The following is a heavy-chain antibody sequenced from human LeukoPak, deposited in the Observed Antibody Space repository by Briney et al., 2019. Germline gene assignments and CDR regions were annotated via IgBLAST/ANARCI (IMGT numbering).Heavy chain of an antibody. CDR3: ARDLYLSY. CDR2: IYSGDRT. J-gene: IGHJ4*02. V-gene: IGHV3-66*01. D-gene: IGHD2-2*02. CDR1: GFTFSRHG. Sequence: GGSLRLSCAASGFTFSRHGMNWVRQAPGKGLEWVSVIYSGDRTYFADSVKGRFTISRDNFKNILYLQMNSLRADDTAVYYCARDLYLSYWGQGTLVTVSS.